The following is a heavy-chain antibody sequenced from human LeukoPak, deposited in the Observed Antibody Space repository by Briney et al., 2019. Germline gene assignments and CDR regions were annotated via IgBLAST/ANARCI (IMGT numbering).Heavy chain of an antibody. CDR2: ISSGGGTI. D-gene: IGHD3-3*01. Sequence: GGSLRLSCAASGFTFSDYYMSWIRQAPGKGLEWVSSISSGGGTIYYADSVKGRFTISRDNAKNSLYLQIDSLRVEDTAVYFCARVLREWLLFGWFDPWGQGTLVTVSS. J-gene: IGHJ5*02. CDR3: ARVLREWLLFGWFDP. V-gene: IGHV3-11*01. CDR1: GFTFSDYY.